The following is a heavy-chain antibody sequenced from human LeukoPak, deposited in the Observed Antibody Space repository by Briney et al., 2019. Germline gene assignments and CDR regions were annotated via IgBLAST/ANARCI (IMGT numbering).Heavy chain of an antibody. D-gene: IGHD2-15*01. CDR3: ATLGYCSGGSCYRDDY. V-gene: IGHV1-69*04. Sequence: ASVKVSCKASGGTFSSYAISWVRQAPGQGLEWMGRIIPILGIANYAQKFQGRVTITADKSTSTAYMELSSLRSEDTAVYYCATLGYCSGGSCYRDDYWGQGTLVTVSS. J-gene: IGHJ4*02. CDR1: GGTFSSYA. CDR2: IIPILGIA.